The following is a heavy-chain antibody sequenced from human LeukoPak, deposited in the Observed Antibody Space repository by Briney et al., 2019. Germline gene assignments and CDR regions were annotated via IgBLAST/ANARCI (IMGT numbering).Heavy chain of an antibody. CDR3: AKKAGCSSTSCYHFDY. CDR2: ISGSGGST. J-gene: IGHJ4*02. D-gene: IGHD2-2*01. V-gene: IGHV3-23*01. Sequence: GGSLRLSCAASGFTFSSYAMSWVRQAPGKGLEWVSAISGSGGSTYYADSVKGRFTISRDNSKNTLYLQMNSLRAEDTAAYYCAKKAGCSSTSCYHFDYWGQGTLVTVSS. CDR1: GFTFSSYA.